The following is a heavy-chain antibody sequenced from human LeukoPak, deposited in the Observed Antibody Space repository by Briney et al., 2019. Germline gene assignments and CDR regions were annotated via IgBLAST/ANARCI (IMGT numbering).Heavy chain of an antibody. CDR3: ARVKHPVDQYSSGWDGDPWAWFYP. Sequence: GGALRLSCAASGFTFSSYWMHWVRQAPGEGLVWVSRINTDVISTNYADSVKGRVTISRDNTQNTLYLHMNSLRAEDTAVCYCARVKHPVDQYSSGWDGDPWAWFYPWGQGTLVTVSS. CDR1: GFTFSSYW. V-gene: IGHV3-74*01. J-gene: IGHJ5*02. D-gene: IGHD6-19*01. CDR2: INTDVIST.